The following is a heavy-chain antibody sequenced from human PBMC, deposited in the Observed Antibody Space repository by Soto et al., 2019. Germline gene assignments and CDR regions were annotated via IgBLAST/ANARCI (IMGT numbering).Heavy chain of an antibody. V-gene: IGHV1-3*01. CDR2: INAGNGNT. Sequence: ASVKVSCKASGYTFATYAIHWVRQAPGQRLEWMGWINAGNGNTKYSQKFQGRVALTTDTSATTAFMELSSLTSEDTAVYYCAREEYYYDTGGFSHDSWGQGTLVTVSS. J-gene: IGHJ4*02. CDR3: AREEYYYDTGGFSHDS. D-gene: IGHD3-22*01. CDR1: GYTFATYA.